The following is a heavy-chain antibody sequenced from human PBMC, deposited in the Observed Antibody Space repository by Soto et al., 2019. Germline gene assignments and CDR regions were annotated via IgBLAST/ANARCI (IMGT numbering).Heavy chain of an antibody. CDR3: ARVDSSGPGTLNWFDP. CDR1: GFTFSSYG. D-gene: IGHD3-22*01. Sequence: GGSLRLSCAASGFTFSSYGMHWVRQAPGKGLEWVAVISYDGSNKYYADSVKGRFTISRDNSKNTLYLQMNSLRAEDTAVYYCARVDSSGPGTLNWFDPWGQGTLVTVSS. CDR2: ISYDGSNK. J-gene: IGHJ5*02. V-gene: IGHV3-30*03.